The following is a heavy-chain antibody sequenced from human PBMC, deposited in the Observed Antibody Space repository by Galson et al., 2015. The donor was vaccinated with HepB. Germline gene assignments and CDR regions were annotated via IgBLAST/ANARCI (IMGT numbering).Heavy chain of an antibody. CDR2: INHSGST. CDR3: ARPSPVRGVIDNNWFDP. CDR1: GGSFSGYY. V-gene: IGHV4-34*01. Sequence: LSLTCAVYGGSFSGYYWSWIRQPPGKGLEWIGEINHSGSTNYNPSLKSRVTISVDTSKNQFSLKLSSVTAADTAVYYCARPSPVRGVIDNNWFDPWGQGTLVTVSS. D-gene: IGHD3-10*01. J-gene: IGHJ5*02.